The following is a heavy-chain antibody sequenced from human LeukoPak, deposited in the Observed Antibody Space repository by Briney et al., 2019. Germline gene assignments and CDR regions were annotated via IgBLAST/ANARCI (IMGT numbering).Heavy chain of an antibody. CDR2: IYPADSDI. Sequence: GESLKISCKGSGYSITNYWIAWVRQMPGKGLEWMGIIYPADSDIRYSPSFQGQVTISADKSISTANLQWSSLKASDTAMYYCARGTRITIFGVVTRMENWFDPWGQGTLVTVSS. D-gene: IGHD3-3*01. J-gene: IGHJ5*02. CDR1: GYSITNYW. V-gene: IGHV5-51*01. CDR3: ARGTRITIFGVVTRMENWFDP.